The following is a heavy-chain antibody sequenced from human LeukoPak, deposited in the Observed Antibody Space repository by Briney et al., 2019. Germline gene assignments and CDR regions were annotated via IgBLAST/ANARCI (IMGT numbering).Heavy chain of an antibody. CDR1: GFSFSDYF. J-gene: IGHJ3*02. CDR3: ARSEVGVAGPLDI. D-gene: IGHD1-26*01. CDR2: INSGGNSI. Sequence: GGSLRLSCAASGFSFSDYFMTWIRQAPGKGLEWVSYINSGGNSIYYADSVKRRFTISRDSAKSSLYLQMNSLRAEDTAVYYCARSEVGVAGPLDIWGQGTMVIVSS. V-gene: IGHV3-11*04.